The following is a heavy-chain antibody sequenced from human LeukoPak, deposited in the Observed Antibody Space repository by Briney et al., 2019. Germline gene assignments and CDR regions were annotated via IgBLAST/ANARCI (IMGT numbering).Heavy chain of an antibody. Sequence: PPETLSLTCTVSGGSISNYYWSWIRQPPGKGLEWIGEINHSGSTNYNPSLKSRVTISVDTSKNQFSLKLSSVTAADMAVYYCARTSYYYGSGSFLDYWGQGTLVTVSS. CDR1: GGSISNYY. CDR3: ARTSYYYGSGSFLDY. V-gene: IGHV4-34*01. J-gene: IGHJ4*02. D-gene: IGHD3-10*01. CDR2: INHSGST.